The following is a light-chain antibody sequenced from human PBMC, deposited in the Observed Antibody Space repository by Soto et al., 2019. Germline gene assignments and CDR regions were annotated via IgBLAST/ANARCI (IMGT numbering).Light chain of an antibody. CDR3: QSYDSIHRTYV. CDR1: SXNIGADYD. Sequence: QSVLTQPPSVSGAPGQRVTIFCTGSSXNIGADYDVHWYQHLPGTAPKLLIYGNNNRPSGVSDRFSGSKSGTSASLAITGLQAEDEADYYCQSYDSIHRTYVFGTGTKVTVL. CDR2: GNN. V-gene: IGLV1-40*01. J-gene: IGLJ1*01.